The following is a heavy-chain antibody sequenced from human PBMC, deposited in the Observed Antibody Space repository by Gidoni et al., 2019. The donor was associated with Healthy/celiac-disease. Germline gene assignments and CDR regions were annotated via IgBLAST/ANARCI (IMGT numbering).Heavy chain of an antibody. V-gene: IGHV1-3*01. D-gene: IGHD4-17*01. Sequence: QKFHGRVTITRDTSASTAYMELSSLRSEDTAVYYCASPDYGDYNRYDYWGQGTLVTVSS. CDR3: ASPDYGDYNRYDY. J-gene: IGHJ4*02.